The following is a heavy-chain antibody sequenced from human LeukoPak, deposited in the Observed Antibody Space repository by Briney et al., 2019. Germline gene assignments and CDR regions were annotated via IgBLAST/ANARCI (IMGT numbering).Heavy chain of an antibody. Sequence: ASVKVSCKVSGYTLTELSMHWVRQAPGKGLEWMGGFDPEDGETIYAQKFQGRVTMTEDTSTDTAYMELSSLRSEDTAVYYCATGGLTKRTVGAPSWYAFGIWGQGTMVTVSS. CDR1: GYTLTELS. V-gene: IGHV1-24*01. D-gene: IGHD1-26*01. CDR2: FDPEDGET. CDR3: ATGGLTKRTVGAPSWYAFGI. J-gene: IGHJ3*02.